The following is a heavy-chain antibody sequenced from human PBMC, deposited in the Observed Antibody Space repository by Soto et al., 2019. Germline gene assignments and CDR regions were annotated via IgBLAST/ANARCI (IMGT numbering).Heavy chain of an antibody. J-gene: IGHJ6*02. CDR3: ARDIMGTNYYYYGMDV. CDR1: GFTFSSYA. Sequence: GGSLRLSCAASGFTFSSYAMHWVRQAPGKGLEWVAVISYDGSNKNHADTVKGRFTISRDNSKNTLYLQMNSLRAEDTAVYYCARDIMGTNYYYYGMDVWGQGTTVTVSS. V-gene: IGHV3-30-3*01. D-gene: IGHD2-8*01. CDR2: ISYDGSNK.